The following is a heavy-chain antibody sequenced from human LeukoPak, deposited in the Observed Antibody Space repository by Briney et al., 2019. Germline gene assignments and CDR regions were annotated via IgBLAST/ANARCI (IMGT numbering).Heavy chain of an antibody. D-gene: IGHD3-16*02. CDR3: ARVVKVGYVWGSYPPKYFDY. CDR1: GGSFSGYY. Sequence: SETLSLTCAVYGGSFSGYYWSWIRQPPGKGLEWIGEINHSGSTNYNPSLKSRVTISVDTSKNQFSLKLSCVTAADTAVYYCARVVKVGYVWGSYPPKYFDYWGQGTLVTVSS. V-gene: IGHV4-34*01. J-gene: IGHJ4*02. CDR2: INHSGST.